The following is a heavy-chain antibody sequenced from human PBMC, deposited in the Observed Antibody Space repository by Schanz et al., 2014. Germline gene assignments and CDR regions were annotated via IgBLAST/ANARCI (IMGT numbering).Heavy chain of an antibody. CDR3: ARVRIAARARYGMDV. Sequence: QVQLQESGPGLVKPSDTLSLTCAVSGYSINTSDWWGWIRQPPRKGLEWIAYIYYSGSTSYKPTLKSRVTISGDTSKNQVSLKLSSVTAADTAVYYCARVRIAARARYGMDVWGQGTTVTVSS. CDR1: GYSINTSDW. CDR2: IYYSGST. V-gene: IGHV4-28*07. D-gene: IGHD6-6*01. J-gene: IGHJ6*02.